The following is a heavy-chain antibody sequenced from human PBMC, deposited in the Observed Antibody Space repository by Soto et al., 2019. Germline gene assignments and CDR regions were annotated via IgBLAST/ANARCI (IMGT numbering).Heavy chain of an antibody. D-gene: IGHD2-2*01. CDR2: IKSKTDGGTT. J-gene: IGHJ3*02. CDR3: TTDHLDIVLVPAAFRAFDI. Sequence: PGGSLILSYSASGFPFSNTCVNGLRQAPGKGLEWVGRIKSKTDGGTTDYAASVKGRFTISRDDSKNTLYLQMNILKTEDTAVYYCTTDHLDIVLVPAAFRAFDIW. CDR1: GFPFSNTC. V-gene: IGHV3-15*07.